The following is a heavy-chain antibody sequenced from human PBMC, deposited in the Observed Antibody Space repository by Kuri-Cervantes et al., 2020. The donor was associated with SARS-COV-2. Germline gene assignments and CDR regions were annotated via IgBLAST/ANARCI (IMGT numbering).Heavy chain of an antibody. V-gene: IGHV3-23*01. J-gene: IGHJ3*02. CDR3: AKGPVGATGAFDI. CDR2: ISGSGGST. D-gene: IGHD1-26*01. CDR1: GFTFSSYA. Sequence: GESLKISCAASGFTFSSYAMSWVRQAPGKGLERVSAISGSGGSTYYADSVKGRFTISRDNSKNTLYLQMNSLRAEDTAVYYCAKGPVGATGAFDIWGQGTMVTVSS.